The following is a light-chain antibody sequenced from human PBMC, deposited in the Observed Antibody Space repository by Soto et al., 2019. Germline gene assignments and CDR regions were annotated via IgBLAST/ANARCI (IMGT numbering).Light chain of an antibody. Sequence: QSALTQPASVSGSPGQSITISCTGTSSDVGRYNYVYWYQQHPGKAPRLMIYEVINRPSGISNRFSGSKSGNTASLTISGLQTKDEADYYCSSYTSSGTWVFGGGTQLTVL. CDR1: SSDVGRYNY. J-gene: IGLJ3*02. V-gene: IGLV2-14*01. CDR3: SSYTSSGTWV. CDR2: EVI.